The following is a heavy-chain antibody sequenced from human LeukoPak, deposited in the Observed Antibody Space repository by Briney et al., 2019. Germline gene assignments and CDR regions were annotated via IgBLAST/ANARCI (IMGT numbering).Heavy chain of an antibody. CDR2: INPNSGDT. J-gene: IGHJ4*02. D-gene: IGHD2-2*01. Sequence: ASVKVSCKASGYTFTDYFIHWVRQAPGQGLEWMGWINPNSGDTNYAQRFQGRVTVTRDTSISTAYMEVTRLRSDDTAVYYCATEGATTYCASTSCVYDSWGQGTLVTVSS. CDR3: ATEGATTYCASTSCVYDS. V-gene: IGHV1-2*02. CDR1: GYTFTDYF.